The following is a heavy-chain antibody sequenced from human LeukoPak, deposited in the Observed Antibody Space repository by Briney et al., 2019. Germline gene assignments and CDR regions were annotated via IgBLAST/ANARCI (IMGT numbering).Heavy chain of an antibody. V-gene: IGHV3-30-3*01. CDR2: ISYDGSNK. D-gene: IGHD5-18*01. CDR1: GFTFSSYA. Sequence: GGSLRLPCAASGFTFSSYAMHWVRQAPGKGLEWVAVISYDGSNKYYADSVKGRFTISRDNSKNTLSLQVSSLRTEDTAVYYCAKDRYSYAFEYSDSWGQGTLVTVSS. J-gene: IGHJ4*02. CDR3: AKDRYSYAFEYSDS.